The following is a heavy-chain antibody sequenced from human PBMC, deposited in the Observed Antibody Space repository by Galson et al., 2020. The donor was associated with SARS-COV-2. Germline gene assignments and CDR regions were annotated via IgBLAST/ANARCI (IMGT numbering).Heavy chain of an antibody. CDR1: GFTVSSNY. J-gene: IGHJ4*02. CDR2: IYSGGST. D-gene: IGHD1-26*01. V-gene: IGHV3-66*01. Sequence: GGSLRLSCAASGFTVSSNYMSWVRQAPGKGLEWVSVIYSGGSTYYADSVKGRFTISRDNSKNTLYLQMNSLRAEDTAVYYCASTSDTKGNYYGGYWGQGTLVTVSS. CDR3: ASTSDTKGNYYGGY.